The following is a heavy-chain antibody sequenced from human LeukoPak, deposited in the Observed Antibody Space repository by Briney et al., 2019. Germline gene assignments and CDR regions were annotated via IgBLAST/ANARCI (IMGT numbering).Heavy chain of an antibody. CDR1: GYTFTSYG. CDR2: ISAYNGNT. Sequence: ASVKVSCKASGYTFTSYGISWVRQAPGQGLEWMGWISAYNGNTNYAQKLQGRVTMTTDTSTSTAYMELRSLRSDDTAVYYCARDRAGVDTAMVPNYWGRGTLVTVSS. J-gene: IGHJ4*02. CDR3: ARDRAGVDTAMVPNY. D-gene: IGHD5-18*01. V-gene: IGHV1-18*01.